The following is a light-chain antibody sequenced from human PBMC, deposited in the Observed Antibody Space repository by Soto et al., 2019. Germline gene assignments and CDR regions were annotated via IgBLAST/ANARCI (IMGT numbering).Light chain of an antibody. CDR2: DAT. J-gene: IGLJ1*01. CDR1: GDDIGGYNF. CDR3: ASFTSISTYV. V-gene: IGLV2-14*01. Sequence: QSVLTQPASVSGSPGQSITICCGGTGDDIGGYNFVSWYQHHPGEAPKLIIYDATHRPSGVSERFSGSKSGFTASLTISGLQPEDESHYYCASFTSISTYVFGTGTKVTVL.